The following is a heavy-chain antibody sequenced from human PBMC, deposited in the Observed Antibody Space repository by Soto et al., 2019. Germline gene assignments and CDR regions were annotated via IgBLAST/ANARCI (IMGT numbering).Heavy chain of an antibody. CDR2: INHSGST. V-gene: IGHV4-34*01. CDR3: ARGPRSGAARPRFDP. D-gene: IGHD6-6*01. Sequence: QVQLQQWGAGLLKPSETLSLTCVVYGGSFSGYYCSWIRQPPGKGLEWIGEINHSGSTNYNPSLKSRVTISVDTSKNQFSLKLSSVTAADTAVYYCARGPRSGAARPRFDPWGQGTLVTVSS. CDR1: GGSFSGYY. J-gene: IGHJ5*02.